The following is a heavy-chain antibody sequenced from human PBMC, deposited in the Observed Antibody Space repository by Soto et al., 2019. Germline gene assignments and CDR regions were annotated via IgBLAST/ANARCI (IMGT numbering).Heavy chain of an antibody. CDR3: ARGPSSLTRFDY. D-gene: IGHD2-2*01. CDR2: ISYDGNNK. V-gene: IGHV3-30-3*01. J-gene: IGHJ4*02. CDR1: GFTFSSYA. Sequence: VQLVESGGGVVQPGRSLRLSCAASGFTFSSYAMHWVRQAPGKGLEWVAVISYDGNNKYYADSVKGRFTISRDNSKNTLYLQMNSLRAEDTAVYYCARGPSSLTRFDYWGQGTLVTVSS.